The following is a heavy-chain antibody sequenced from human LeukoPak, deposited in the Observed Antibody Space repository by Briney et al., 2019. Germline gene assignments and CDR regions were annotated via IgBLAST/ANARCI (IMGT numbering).Heavy chain of an antibody. CDR2: ISTGSNYI. J-gene: IGHJ4*02. V-gene: IGHV3-21*01. Sequence: GVLRLSCAASGFTFDSYSMNWVRRAPGKGLQWVSSISTGSNYIYYADSVKGRFTISRDNAKNSLYLQMNSLRADDTGVYYCARDRIYTNYYFDSWGLGTLVTASS. CDR3: ARDRIYTNYYFDS. CDR1: GFTFDSYS. D-gene: IGHD4-11*01.